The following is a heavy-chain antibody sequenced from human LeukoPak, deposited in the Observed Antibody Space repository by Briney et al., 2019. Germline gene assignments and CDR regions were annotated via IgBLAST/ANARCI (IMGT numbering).Heavy chain of an antibody. CDR3: ARDSGYPPY. Sequence: GGSLRLSCAASGFIVSSNYMSWVRQAPGRGLEWVSVIYSDGSTYYADSVKGRFTISRDNSKNTLYLQMNSLRAEDTAVYYCARDSGYPPYWGQGTLVTVSS. J-gene: IGHJ4*02. CDR1: GFIVSSNY. CDR2: IYSDGST. V-gene: IGHV3-53*01. D-gene: IGHD5-12*01.